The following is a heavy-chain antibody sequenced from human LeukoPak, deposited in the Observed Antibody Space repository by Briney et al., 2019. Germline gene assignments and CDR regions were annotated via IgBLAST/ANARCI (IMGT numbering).Heavy chain of an antibody. CDR2: FDPEDGET. CDR1: GYTLTEIS. V-gene: IGHV1-24*01. D-gene: IGHD6-13*01. CDR3: ATVFLSSSWPVVY. J-gene: IGHJ4*02. Sequence: ASVKVSCKVSGYTLTEISMHWVRQAPGKGLEWMGGFDPEDGETIYAQKFQGRVTMTEDTSTDTAYMELSSLRSEDTAVYYCATVFLSSSWPVVYWGQGTLVTVSS.